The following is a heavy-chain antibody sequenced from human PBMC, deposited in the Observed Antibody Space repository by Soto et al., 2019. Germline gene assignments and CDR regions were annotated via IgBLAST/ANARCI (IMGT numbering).Heavy chain of an antibody. CDR1: AFSLSTNGVG. Sequence: SGPTLVNPTQTLTPTCTFSAFSLSTNGVGVGWIRQPPGKPLEWLAVIYWNEDKRYSRSLKSRLSITKDTSKNQVVLTMTTMDPVDTATYYCVHNVVVNTITGGHHFDYWGPGILVTVYS. D-gene: IGHD2-15*01. V-gene: IGHV2-5*01. J-gene: IGHJ4*02. CDR2: IYWNEDK. CDR3: VHNVVVNTITGGHHFDY.